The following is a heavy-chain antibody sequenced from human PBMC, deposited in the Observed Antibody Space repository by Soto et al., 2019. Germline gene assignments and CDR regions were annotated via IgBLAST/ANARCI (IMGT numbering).Heavy chain of an antibody. Sequence: ASVKVSCKASGYTFTDFYMHWVRQAPGQGLEWMGWINPNSGGTNYAQKFQGWVTMTRDTSISTAYMELSRLRSEDTAVYYCATPRTSIAVAGGTEYYFDYWGQGTLVTVSS. CDR2: INPNSGGT. CDR1: GYTFTDFY. V-gene: IGHV1-2*04. J-gene: IGHJ4*02. CDR3: ATPRTSIAVAGGTEYYFDY. D-gene: IGHD6-19*01.